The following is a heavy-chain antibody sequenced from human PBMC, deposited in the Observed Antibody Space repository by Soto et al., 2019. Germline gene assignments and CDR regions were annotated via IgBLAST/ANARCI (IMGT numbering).Heavy chain of an antibody. CDR1: GFTFSSYA. Sequence: QVQLVESGGGVVQPGRSLRLSCAASGFTFSSYAMHWVRQAPGKGLEWVAVISYDGSNKYYADSVKGRFTISRDNSKNTLYLQMNSLRAEDTAVYYCARDKILGARVFDYWGQGTLVTVSS. CDR2: ISYDGSNK. D-gene: IGHD6-6*01. J-gene: IGHJ4*02. V-gene: IGHV3-30-3*01. CDR3: ARDKILGARVFDY.